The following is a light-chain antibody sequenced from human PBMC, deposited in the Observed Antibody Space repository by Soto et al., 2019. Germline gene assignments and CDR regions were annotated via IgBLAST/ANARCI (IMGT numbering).Light chain of an antibody. J-gene: IGLJ2*01. Sequence: QSALTQPPSVSGSPGQSITISCTGTSSDVGGYNYVSWYQQHPGKAPKLMIYDVSNRPSGVSNRFSGSKSGNTASLTISGLQAEDEADYYCSSYTCSSTLGVFGGGTKLTVL. V-gene: IGLV2-14*01. CDR3: SSYTCSSTLGV. CDR1: SSDVGGYNY. CDR2: DVS.